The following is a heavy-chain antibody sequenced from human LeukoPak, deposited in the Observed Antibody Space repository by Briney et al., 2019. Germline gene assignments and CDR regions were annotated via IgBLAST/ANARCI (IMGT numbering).Heavy chain of an antibody. CDR3: ARVGDRNSSWYRRTGGAWFDP. V-gene: IGHV4-59*01. CDR1: GTSISVYY. CDR2: IISTGTI. D-gene: IGHD6-13*01. J-gene: IGHJ5*02. Sequence: SETLSLTCTVSGTSISVYYWSWIRQPPGKRLEWIGYIISTGTINYNPSLSSGGNISIDTSKSQLSLHLASVPAADTAVYYCARVGDRNSSWYRRTGGAWFDPWGQGTLVTVSS.